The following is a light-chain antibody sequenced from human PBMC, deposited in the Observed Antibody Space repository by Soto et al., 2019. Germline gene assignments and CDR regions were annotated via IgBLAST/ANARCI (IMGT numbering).Light chain of an antibody. Sequence: ESVLTQSPATLSLSPGERATLSCRASQSVSSYLAWYQQKPGQAPRLLIYGTSSRATGIPDRFSGSGSGTDFTLTISRLEREDFAVYYCQQYGSSPTFSQGTKVDIK. J-gene: IGKJ1*01. CDR3: QQYGSSPT. CDR1: QSVSSY. V-gene: IGKV3-20*01. CDR2: GTS.